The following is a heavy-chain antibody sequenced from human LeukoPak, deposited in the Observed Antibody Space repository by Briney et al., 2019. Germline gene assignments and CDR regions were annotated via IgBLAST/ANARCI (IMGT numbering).Heavy chain of an antibody. CDR2: IYTSGST. J-gene: IGHJ4*02. CDR3: ARLRYGGYSDY. V-gene: IGHV4-61*02. CDR1: GGSISSGSYY. Sequence: SQTLSLTCTVSGGSISSGSYYWSWIRQPPREGLEWIGRIYTSGSTNYNPSLESRVTISVDTSKNQFSLKLSSVTAADTAVYYCARLRYGGYSDYWGQGTLVTVSS. D-gene: IGHD3-22*01.